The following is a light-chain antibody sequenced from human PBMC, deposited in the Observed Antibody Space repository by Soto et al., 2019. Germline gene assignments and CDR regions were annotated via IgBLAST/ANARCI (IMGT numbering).Light chain of an antibody. CDR1: QSVSHK. Sequence: EMLMTQSPATLSVSPGERATLSCRASQSVSHKLAWYQQKPGQAPRLLIYDTSTRATGIPASFSGSGSGTEFTLTISSLKSADSAVYYCQQYSNWHPFTFGHGTRLEIK. V-gene: IGKV3-15*01. CDR2: DTS. CDR3: QQYSNWHPFT. J-gene: IGKJ5*01.